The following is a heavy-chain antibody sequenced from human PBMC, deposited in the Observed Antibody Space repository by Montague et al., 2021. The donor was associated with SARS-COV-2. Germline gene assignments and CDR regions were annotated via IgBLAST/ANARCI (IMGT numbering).Heavy chain of an antibody. D-gene: IGHD4-23*01. Sequence: TLSLTCTVSGGSISSGGYYWSWIRQHPGKGLEWIGYIYYSGSAYYNPSLKSRVTISVDTSKNQFSLKLTSVTAADTAVYYSARAVETTVVTHFGYWGQGTLVTVSS. J-gene: IGHJ4*02. CDR1: GGSISSGGYY. CDR3: ARAVETTVVTHFGY. V-gene: IGHV4-31*03. CDR2: IYYSGSA.